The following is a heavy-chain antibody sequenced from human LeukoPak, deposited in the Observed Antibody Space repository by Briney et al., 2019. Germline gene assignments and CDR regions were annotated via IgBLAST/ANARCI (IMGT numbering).Heavy chain of an antibody. CDR1: GYSISSGYH. CDR2: IYHSGST. CDR3: ARVGITMVRGARSHFDY. Sequence: PSETLSLTCTVSGYSISSGYHWGWIRQPPGKGLEWIGSIYHSGSTYYNPSLKSRVTISVDTSKNQFSLKLSSVTAADTAVYDCARVGITMVRGARSHFDYWGQGTLVTVSS. D-gene: IGHD3-10*01. J-gene: IGHJ4*02. V-gene: IGHV4-38-2*02.